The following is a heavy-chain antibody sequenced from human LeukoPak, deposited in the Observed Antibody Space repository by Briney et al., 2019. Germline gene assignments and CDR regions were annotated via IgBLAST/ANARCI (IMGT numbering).Heavy chain of an antibody. CDR3: ARDNTAMAPLDY. D-gene: IGHD5-18*01. CDR1: GFTFSSYG. CDR2: ISYDGSNK. J-gene: IGHJ4*02. Sequence: PGGSLRLSCAASGFTFSSYGMHWVRQAPGKGLEWVAVISYDGSNKYYADSVKGRFTISRDNSKNTLYLQMNSLRAEDTAVYYCARDNTAMAPLDYWGQGTLVTVSS. V-gene: IGHV3-30*03.